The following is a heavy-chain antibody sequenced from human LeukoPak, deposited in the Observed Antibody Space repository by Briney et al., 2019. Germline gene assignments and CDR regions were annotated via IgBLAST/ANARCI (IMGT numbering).Heavy chain of an antibody. CDR3: ARAGAKSSGWYPFDY. D-gene: IGHD6-19*01. J-gene: IGHJ4*02. V-gene: IGHV4-61*02. Sequence: PSETLSLTCTVSGGSISSGSYYWSWIRQPAGKGLEWIGRIYTSGSTNYNPSLKSRVTISVDTSKNQFSLKLSSVTAADTAVYYCARAGAKSSGWYPFDYWGQGTLVTVSS. CDR1: GGSISSGSYY. CDR2: IYTSGST.